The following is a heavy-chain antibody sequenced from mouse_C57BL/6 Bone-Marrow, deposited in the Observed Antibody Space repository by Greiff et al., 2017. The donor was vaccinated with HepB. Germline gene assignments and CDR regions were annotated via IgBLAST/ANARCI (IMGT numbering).Heavy chain of an antibody. J-gene: IGHJ2*01. D-gene: IGHD2-13*01. CDR3: ARGVTGVFDY. CDR2: IDPSASYT. CDR1: GYTFTSYW. Sequence: VQLQQPGAELVMPGASVKLSCKASGYTFTSYWMHWVKQRPGQGLEWIGDIDPSASYTNYNQKFKGKSTLTVDKSSRTAYMQLSSLTSEDSAVYYCARGVTGVFDYWGQGTTLTVSS. V-gene: IGHV1-69*01.